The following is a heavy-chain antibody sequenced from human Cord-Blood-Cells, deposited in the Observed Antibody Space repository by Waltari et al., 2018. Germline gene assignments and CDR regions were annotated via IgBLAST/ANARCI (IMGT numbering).Heavy chain of an antibody. D-gene: IGHD6-13*01. Sequence: QVQLQQWGAGLLKPSETLSLTCAVYGGSFSGYYWSWIRQPPGKGLEGIGEINHSGSTHYNPSLKSRVTISVDTAKNQFSLKLSSVTAADTAVYYCARRKKTYSSSWYWFDPWGQGTLVTVSS. CDR3: ARRKKTYSSSWYWFDP. V-gene: IGHV4-34*01. CDR2: INHSGST. J-gene: IGHJ5*02. CDR1: GGSFSGYY.